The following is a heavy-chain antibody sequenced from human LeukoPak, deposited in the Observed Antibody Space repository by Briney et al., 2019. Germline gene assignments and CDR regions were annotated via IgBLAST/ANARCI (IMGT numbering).Heavy chain of an antibody. CDR3: ARGPWYYDSSGYSPYFDY. J-gene: IGHJ4*02. CDR1: GGSFSGYY. CDR2: INHSGST. Sequence: SETPSLTCAVYGGSFSGYYWSWIRQPPGKGLEWIGEINHSGSTNYNPSLKSRVTISVDTSKNQFSLKLSSVTAADTAVYYCARGPWYYDSSGYSPYFDYWGQGTLVTVSS. D-gene: IGHD3-22*01. V-gene: IGHV4-34*01.